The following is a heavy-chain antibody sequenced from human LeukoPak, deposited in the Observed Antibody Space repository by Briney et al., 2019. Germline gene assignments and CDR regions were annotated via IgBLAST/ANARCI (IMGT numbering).Heavy chain of an antibody. J-gene: IGHJ4*02. CDR2: IDPSDSYT. CDR1: GFSFTSYW. CDR3: ARHYCSGGSCRFDY. V-gene: IGHV5-10-1*01. Sequence: GESLKISCKGSGFSFTSYWISWVRQMPGKGLEWMGRIDPSDSYTNYSPSFQGHVSISADKSISTVYLQWSSLRASDTAIYYCARHYCSGGSCRFDYCGQGTLVTVSS. D-gene: IGHD2-15*01.